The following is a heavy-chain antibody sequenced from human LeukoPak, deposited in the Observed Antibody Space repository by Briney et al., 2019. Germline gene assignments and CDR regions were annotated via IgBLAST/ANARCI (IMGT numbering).Heavy chain of an antibody. J-gene: IGHJ4*02. CDR1: GFTFSSYG. CDR2: ISGSGGST. D-gene: IGHD3-10*01. V-gene: IGHV3-23*01. Sequence: GGTLRLSCAASGFTFSSYGMSWVRQAPGKGLEWVSDISGSGGSTYYADSVKGRFTISRDNSKNTLYLQMNSLRAEDTAVYYCARERYRGVTMVRGVPGGGSVPDYWGQGTLVTVSS. CDR3: ARERYRGVTMVRGVPGGGSVPDY.